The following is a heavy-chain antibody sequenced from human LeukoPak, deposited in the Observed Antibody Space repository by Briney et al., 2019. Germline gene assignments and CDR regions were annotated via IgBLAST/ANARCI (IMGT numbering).Heavy chain of an antibody. J-gene: IGHJ4*02. CDR1: GGSICSSSYY. CDR3: ARYYSSNWPSYDY. Sequence: SETLSLTCTVSGGSICSSSYYWGWIRQPPGKGLEWIGSIYYSGSTYYNPSLKSRVTISVDTSKNKFSLKLSSVTAADTAVYYCARYYSSNWPSYDYWGQGTLVTGSS. D-gene: IGHD6-13*01. CDR2: IYYSGST. V-gene: IGHV4-39*01.